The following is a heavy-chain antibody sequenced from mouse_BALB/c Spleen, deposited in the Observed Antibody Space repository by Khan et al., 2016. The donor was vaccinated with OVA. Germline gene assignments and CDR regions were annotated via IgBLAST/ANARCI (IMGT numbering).Heavy chain of an antibody. CDR1: GYTFTTYW. V-gene: IGHV1-7*01. J-gene: IGHJ4*01. CDR2: INPSTGYT. Sequence: QVRLQQSGAELAKPGASVKMSCKASGYTFTTYWIHWVKQRPGQGLQWIGYINPSTGYTDYNQKFKDKATLTADKSSSTAYMQLSSPTSEDSAVYYCASSRGYGNLYYAMDYWGQGTSVTVSS. CDR3: ASSRGYGNLYYAMDY. D-gene: IGHD2-1*01.